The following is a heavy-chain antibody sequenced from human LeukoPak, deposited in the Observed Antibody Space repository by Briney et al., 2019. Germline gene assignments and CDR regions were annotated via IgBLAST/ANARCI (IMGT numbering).Heavy chain of an antibody. V-gene: IGHV3-21*01. J-gene: IGHJ4*02. CDR3: ARGTVVVVAANYFDY. Sequence: GGSLRLSCAASGFTFSSYSMNWVRQAPGKGLEWVSSISSSSSYIYYADSVKGRFTISRDNAKNSPYLQMNSLRAEDTAVYYCARGTVVVVAANYFDYWGQGTLVTVSS. D-gene: IGHD2-15*01. CDR2: ISSSSSYI. CDR1: GFTFSSYS.